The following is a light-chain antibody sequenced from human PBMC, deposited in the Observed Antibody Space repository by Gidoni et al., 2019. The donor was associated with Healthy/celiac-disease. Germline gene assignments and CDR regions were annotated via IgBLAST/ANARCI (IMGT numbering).Light chain of an antibody. V-gene: IGLV3-19*01. CDR3: NSRDSSGNYWV. J-gene: IGLJ3*02. Sequence: SSELTQDPAVSVALGQTVRITCQGDSLRSYYASWYQQKPGQAPVLVIYGKNNRPSGSPDRFSGSSSGNTASLTITGAQAEDEADYYCNSRDSSGNYWVFGGGTKLTVL. CDR1: SLRSYY. CDR2: GKN.